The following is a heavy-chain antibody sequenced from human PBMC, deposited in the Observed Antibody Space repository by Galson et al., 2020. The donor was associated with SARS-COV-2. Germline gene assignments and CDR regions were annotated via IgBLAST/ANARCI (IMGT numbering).Heavy chain of an antibody. Sequence: GGSLRLSCAASGFTFSSYAMHWVRQAPGKGLEWVALISYDGSNKFYADSVKGRLTISRDNSNNTLCLQMLSLRAEDTAVYYCAREGYYHYGMDVWGQGTTVTVSS. CDR1: GFTFSSYA. V-gene: IGHV3-30*04. J-gene: IGHJ6*02. CDR3: AREGYYHYGMDV. CDR2: ISYDGSNK.